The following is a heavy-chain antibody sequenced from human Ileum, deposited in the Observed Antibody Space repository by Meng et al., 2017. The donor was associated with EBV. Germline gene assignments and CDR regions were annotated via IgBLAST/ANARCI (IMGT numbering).Heavy chain of an antibody. J-gene: IGHJ4*02. CDR3: ARRYYGVPFDN. CDR1: GDSISSSNPW. Sequence: QLQLHEAGPGLVKPSETLSLPCAVSGDSISSSNPWWGWIRQPPGKGLEWVGTIYYSGSTFYNPSLKSRVTISLDTSKNQFSLKVSSVTAADTAVYYCARRYYGVPFDNWGQGTLVTVSS. V-gene: IGHV4-39*01. D-gene: IGHD3-3*01. CDR2: IYYSGST.